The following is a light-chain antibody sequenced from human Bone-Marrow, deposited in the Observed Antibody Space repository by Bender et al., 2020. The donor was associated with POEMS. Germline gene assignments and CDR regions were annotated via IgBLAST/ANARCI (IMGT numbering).Light chain of an antibody. CDR3: ATWDDRLNGWV. J-gene: IGLJ3*02. Sequence: QSVLTQPPSASGTPGQRVTISCSGSSSKFGSYPVNWYQQLPGAAPKLVIFNNSQRPSGVPDRFSGSNSGTSASLAISGVLSDDEADFYWATWDDRLNGWVFGGGNKLTVL. CDR1: SSKFGSYP. V-gene: IGLV1-44*01. CDR2: NNS.